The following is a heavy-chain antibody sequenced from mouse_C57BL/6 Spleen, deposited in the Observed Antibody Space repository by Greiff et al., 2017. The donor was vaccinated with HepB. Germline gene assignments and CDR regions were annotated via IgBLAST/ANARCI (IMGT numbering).Heavy chain of an antibody. Sequence: DVMLVESGGGLVKPGGSLKLSCAASGFTFSSYAMSWVRQTPEKRLGWVATISDGGSYTYYPDNVKGRFTISRDNAKNNLYLQMSHLKSEDTAMYYCARGGGLVYYFDYWGQGTTLTVSS. J-gene: IGHJ2*01. CDR2: ISDGGSYT. CDR1: GFTFSSYA. D-gene: IGHD3-3*01. V-gene: IGHV5-4*03. CDR3: ARGGGLVYYFDY.